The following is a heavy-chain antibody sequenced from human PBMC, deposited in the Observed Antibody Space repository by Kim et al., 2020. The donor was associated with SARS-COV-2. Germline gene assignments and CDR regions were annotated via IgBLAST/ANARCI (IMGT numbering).Heavy chain of an antibody. D-gene: IGHD3-16*02. V-gene: IGHV3-11*01. CDR2: ISSSGSTK. CDR3: ARGQSYPTY. CDR1: GFTFRSYD. Sequence: GGSLRLSCAASGFTFRSYDMSWIRQAPGKGLEWVSYISSSGSTKYYADSVKGRFTISRDNAKNSLYLQMNSLRAEDTAVYYCARGQSYPTYGGHGTLVTV. J-gene: IGHJ4*01.